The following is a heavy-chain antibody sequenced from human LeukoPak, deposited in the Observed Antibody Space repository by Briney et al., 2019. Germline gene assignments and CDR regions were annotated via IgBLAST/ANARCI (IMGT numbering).Heavy chain of an antibody. D-gene: IGHD3-22*01. CDR2: ISSSSGTI. CDR1: GFSFSTYS. CDR3: ATSIIVVNRIDS. Sequence: GGSLRLSCVASGFSFSTYSMNWVRQAPGKGLEWVSYISSSSGTIYYADSVKGRFTISRDNAKNSLYLQMNSLRAEDTAVYYSATSIIVVNRIDSWGQGTLVTVSS. V-gene: IGHV3-48*01. J-gene: IGHJ4*02.